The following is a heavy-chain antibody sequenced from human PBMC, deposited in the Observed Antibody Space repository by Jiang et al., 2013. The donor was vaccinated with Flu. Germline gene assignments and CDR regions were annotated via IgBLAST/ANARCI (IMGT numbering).Heavy chain of an antibody. V-gene: IGHV1-69*04. J-gene: IGHJ3*02. Sequence: SGAEVKKPGSSVKVSCKTSGGTFRRHAITWVRQAPGQGLEWMGRIIPILGIANYAQKFQGRVTITRDTSASTAYMELSSLRSEDTAVYYCARDRPHPGYCSGGSCYDAFDIWGQGTMVTVSS. CDR1: GGTFRRHA. CDR3: ARDRPHPGYCSGGSCYDAFDI. CDR2: IIPILGIA. D-gene: IGHD2-15*01.